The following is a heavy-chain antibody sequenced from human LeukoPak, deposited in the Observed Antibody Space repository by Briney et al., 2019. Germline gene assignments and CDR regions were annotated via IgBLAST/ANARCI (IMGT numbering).Heavy chain of an antibody. J-gene: IGHJ4*02. V-gene: IGHV3-7*01. D-gene: IGHD1-26*01. Sequence: PGGSLRLSCAASGFTFTDYWMTWVRQFPGKGLEWVANIQRGGSESYYVVSVKGRFTISRENAKNSLYLQMDSLRVEDTAVYYCARVGTWELQRVFDYWGQGTPVTVSS. CDR1: GFTFTDYW. CDR2: IQRGGSES. CDR3: ARVGTWELQRVFDY.